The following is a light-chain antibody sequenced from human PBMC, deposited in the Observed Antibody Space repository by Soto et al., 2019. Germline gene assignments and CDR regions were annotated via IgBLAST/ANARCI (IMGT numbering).Light chain of an antibody. Sequence: QSVLTQPASVSGSPGQSITISCTGTSSDVGGYNYVSWYQQHPGKAPKLMIYEVSNRPSGVSNRFSGSKSGNTASLTISGLQAEDEAHYYCISYTSGTTPVFGGGTKLTVL. CDR1: SSDVGGYNY. CDR2: EVS. V-gene: IGLV2-14*01. CDR3: ISYTSGTTPV. J-gene: IGLJ2*01.